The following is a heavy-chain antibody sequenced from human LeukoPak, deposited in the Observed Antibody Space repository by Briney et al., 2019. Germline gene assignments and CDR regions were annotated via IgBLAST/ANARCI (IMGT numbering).Heavy chain of an antibody. CDR1: GYTFTDLG. CDR3: ARDLESVPGIFFAY. V-gene: IGHV1-18*01. CDR2: ISAYYWSR. Sequence: ASVKVSCKASGYTFTDLGVSWVRQAPGQGPEWMGWISAYYWSRNYAQRLQGRVTMTTDTSTSTAYMEVRSLRSDDTAVYYCARDLESVPGIFFAYWGQGTLVTVSS. D-gene: IGHD6-19*01. J-gene: IGHJ4*02.